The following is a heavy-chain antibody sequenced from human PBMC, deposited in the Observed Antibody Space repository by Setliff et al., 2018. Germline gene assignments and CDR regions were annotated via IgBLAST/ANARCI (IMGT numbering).Heavy chain of an antibody. CDR1: GDSISAAS. D-gene: IGHD6-19*01. V-gene: IGHV4-59*01. Sequence: SETLSLTCNVSGDSISAASIMAWIRQPPGKGLEWIGYIYYSGSTNYNPSLKSRVTISVDTSKNQFSLKLSSVTAADTAVYYCARDTGAQWLIAFDIWGQGTMVTVSS. J-gene: IGHJ3*02. CDR2: IYYSGST. CDR3: ARDTGAQWLIAFDI.